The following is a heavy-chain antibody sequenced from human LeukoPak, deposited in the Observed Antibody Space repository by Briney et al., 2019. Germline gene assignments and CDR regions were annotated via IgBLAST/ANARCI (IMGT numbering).Heavy chain of an antibody. J-gene: IGHJ4*02. D-gene: IGHD3-9*01. CDR2: ISGSGGST. CDR3: AKAGRYFGLFDY. Sequence: GGSLRLSCAASGFTFSSYAMSWVRQAPGKGLEWVSAISGSGGSTYYADSVKGRFTISRDNSKDTLYLQMNSLRAEDTAVYYCAKAGRYFGLFDYWGQGTLVTVSS. CDR1: GFTFSSYA. V-gene: IGHV3-23*01.